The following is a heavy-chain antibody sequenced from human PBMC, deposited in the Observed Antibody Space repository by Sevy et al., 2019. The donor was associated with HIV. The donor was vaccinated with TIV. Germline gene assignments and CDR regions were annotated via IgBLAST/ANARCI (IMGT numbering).Heavy chain of an antibody. D-gene: IGHD1-7*01. J-gene: IGHJ4*02. V-gene: IGHV3-7*01. CDR2: IKQDAGQK. CDR1: GFTFSKYW. Sequence: GGSLRLSCAASGFTFSKYWMDWVRQAPGKGLEWVANIKQDAGQKYYVDSVKGRFTIPRDNAKNSLYLQMNSLRAEDTAVYFCARDDGNYYFHYWGQGTLVTISS. CDR3: ARDDGNYYFHY.